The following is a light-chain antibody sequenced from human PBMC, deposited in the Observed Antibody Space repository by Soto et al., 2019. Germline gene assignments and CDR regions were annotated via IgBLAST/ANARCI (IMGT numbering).Light chain of an antibody. CDR2: DAS. CDR3: QQRSNWLLT. V-gene: IGKV3-11*01. J-gene: IGKJ4*01. CDR1: QSVSSY. Sequence: ESVLTQTPATVSLSPGERATLSCRASQSVSSYLAWYQQKPGQAPRLLIYDASNRATGIPARFSGSGSGTDVTLTISSLEPEDFAVYYCQQRSNWLLTFGGGTKVEIK.